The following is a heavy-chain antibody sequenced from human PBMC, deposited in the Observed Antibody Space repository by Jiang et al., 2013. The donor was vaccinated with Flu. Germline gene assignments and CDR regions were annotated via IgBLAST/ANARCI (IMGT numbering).Heavy chain of an antibody. CDR3: AKGNSVNYDSPSDN. CDR1: GLTFSNYA. V-gene: IGHV3-23*01. Sequence: LESGGGLVQPGGSLRLSCAASGLTFSNYAMSWVRQAPGKGLEWVSTVNGKSGHTYYADSVKGRFTISRDNSKNTVYLQMDSLRVEDTAFYYCAKGNSVNYDSPSDNWGQGILVTVSS. CDR2: VNGKSGHT. J-gene: IGHJ4*02. D-gene: IGHD3-16*01.